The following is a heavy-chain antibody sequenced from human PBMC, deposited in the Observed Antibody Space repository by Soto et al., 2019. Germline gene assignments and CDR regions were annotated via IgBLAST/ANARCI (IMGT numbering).Heavy chain of an antibody. CDR1: GFTFRSYA. CDR2: ISGSGGST. V-gene: IGHV3-23*01. Sequence: EVQLLESGGGLVQPGGSLRLSCAASGFTFRSYAMSWVRQAPGKGLEWVSTISGSGGSTYYADSVKGRFTISRDNSKNTLNLQMNSLRVEDTAGYYCAKEEGFGVNYGMDVWGQGTTVTVSS. CDR3: AKEEGFGVNYGMDV. D-gene: IGHD3-10*01. J-gene: IGHJ6*02.